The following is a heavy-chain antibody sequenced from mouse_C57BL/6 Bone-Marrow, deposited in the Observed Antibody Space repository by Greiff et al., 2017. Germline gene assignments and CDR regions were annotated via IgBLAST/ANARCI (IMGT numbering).Heavy chain of an antibody. CDR2: IYPRSGNT. Sequence: VKLQESGAELARPGASVKLSCKASGYTFTSYGISWVKQRTGQGLEWIGEIYPRSGNTYYNEKFKGKATLTADKSSSTAYMELRSLTSEDSAVYFCARGYYYGSSWTMDYWGQGTSGTVSS. J-gene: IGHJ4*01. D-gene: IGHD1-1*01. CDR3: ARGYYYGSSWTMDY. V-gene: IGHV1-81*01. CDR1: GYTFTSYG.